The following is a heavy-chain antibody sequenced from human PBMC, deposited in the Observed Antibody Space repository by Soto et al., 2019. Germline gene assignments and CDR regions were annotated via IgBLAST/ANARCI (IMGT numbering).Heavy chain of an antibody. CDR3: ARLRWETENNWFDP. J-gene: IGHJ5*02. V-gene: IGHV4-30-4*01. D-gene: IGHD1-26*01. CDR2: IYHSGST. Sequence: SETLSLTCTVSGDSISSVDHYWSWIRQPPGKGLEWMGYIYHSGSTHYNPSLNSRLTISIDTSTNRFSLNLTSVTAADTAVYFCARLRWETENNWFDPWGQGALVTVSS. CDR1: GDSISSVDHY.